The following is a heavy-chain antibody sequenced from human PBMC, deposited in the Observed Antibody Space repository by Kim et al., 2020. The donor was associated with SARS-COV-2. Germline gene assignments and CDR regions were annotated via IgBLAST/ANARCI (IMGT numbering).Heavy chain of an antibody. Sequence: YADSGKGRLTISRDHDKNSLYLQMNSLRAEDTAVYYCARDLAAAVAIFDYWGQGTLVTVSS. J-gene: IGHJ4*02. D-gene: IGHD6-13*01. CDR3: ARDLAAAVAIFDY. V-gene: IGHV3-21*01.